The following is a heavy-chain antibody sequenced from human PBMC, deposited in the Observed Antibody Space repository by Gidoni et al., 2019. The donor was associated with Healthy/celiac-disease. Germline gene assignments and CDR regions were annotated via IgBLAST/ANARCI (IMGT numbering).Heavy chain of an antibody. CDR2: ISSSSSYI. CDR3: AIIVGATHFDY. CDR1: GFTFSSYS. J-gene: IGHJ4*02. Sequence: EVQLVESGGGLVKPGGSLRLSCAASGFTFSSYSMNWVRQAPGKGLEWVSSISSSSSYIYYADSVKGRFTISRDNAKNSLYLQMNSLRAEDTAVYYCAIIVGATHFDYWGQGTLVTVSS. D-gene: IGHD1-26*01. V-gene: IGHV3-21*01.